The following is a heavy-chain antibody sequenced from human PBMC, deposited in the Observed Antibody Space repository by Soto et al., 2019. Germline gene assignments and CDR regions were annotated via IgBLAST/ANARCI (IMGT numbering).Heavy chain of an antibody. CDR3: AAAFMDSSGYYKEYYFDY. CDR1: GFTFTSSA. V-gene: IGHV1-58*01. J-gene: IGHJ4*02. CDR2: IVVGSGNT. D-gene: IGHD3-22*01. Sequence: ATSVKVSCEASGFTFTSSAVQWVRQARGQRLEWIGWIVVGSGNTNYAQKFQERVTITRDMSTSTAYMELSSLRSEDTAVYYCAAAFMDSSGYYKEYYFDYWGQRNLVIVYS.